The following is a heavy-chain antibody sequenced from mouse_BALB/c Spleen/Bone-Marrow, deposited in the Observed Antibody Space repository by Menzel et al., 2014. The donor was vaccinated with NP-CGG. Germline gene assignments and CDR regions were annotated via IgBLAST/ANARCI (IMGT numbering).Heavy chain of an antibody. CDR1: GYTFTSYW. V-gene: IGHV1-69*02. D-gene: IGHD1-1*02. Sequence: VQLQQSGTDLVRPGASVKLSCKASGYTFTSYWINWVKQRPGQGLEWIGNIYPSDSYTNYNQKFKDKATLTVDKSSSTAYVHLSSPTSEDSAVYYCTRDDGGFAYWGQGTLVTVSA. CDR2: IYPSDSYT. J-gene: IGHJ3*01. CDR3: TRDDGGFAY.